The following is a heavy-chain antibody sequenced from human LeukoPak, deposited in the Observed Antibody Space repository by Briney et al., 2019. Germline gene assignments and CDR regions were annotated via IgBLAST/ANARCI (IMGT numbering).Heavy chain of an antibody. CDR3: ARVAGSYSSSSYPAY. CDR1: GGTFISYA. Sequence: SVKVSCKASGGTFISYAISWVRQAPGQGLEWMGGIIPIFGTANYAQKFQGRVTITADESTSTAYMELSSLRSEDTAVYCCARVAGSYSSSSYPAYWGQGTLVTVSS. V-gene: IGHV1-69*13. D-gene: IGHD6-6*01. CDR2: IIPIFGTA. J-gene: IGHJ4*02.